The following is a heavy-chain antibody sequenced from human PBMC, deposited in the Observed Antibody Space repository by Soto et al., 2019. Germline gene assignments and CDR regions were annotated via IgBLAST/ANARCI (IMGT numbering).Heavy chain of an antibody. CDR2: ISAYNGNT. V-gene: IGHV1-18*01. D-gene: IGHD3-22*01. CDR1: GYTFTSYG. Sequence: QVQLVQSGAEVKKPGASVKVSCKASGYTFTSYGISWVRQAPGQGHEWMGWISAYNGNTNYAQKLQGRVTLTTDTSTSTAYMELRSLRSDDTAVYYCARDTYYYDIGDAFDIWGQGTMVTVSS. CDR3: ARDTYYYDIGDAFDI. J-gene: IGHJ3*02.